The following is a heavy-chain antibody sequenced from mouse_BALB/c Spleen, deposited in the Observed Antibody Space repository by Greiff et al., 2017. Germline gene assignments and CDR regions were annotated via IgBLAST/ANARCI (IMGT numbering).Heavy chain of an antibody. Sequence: LQQPGAELVKPGASVKMSCKASGYTFTSYNMHWVKQTPGQGLEWIGAIYPGNGDTSYNQKFKGKATLTADKSSSTAYMQLSSLTSEDSAVYYCARGNYGYDPDAMDYWGQGTSVTVSS. V-gene: IGHV1-12*01. CDR3: ARGNYGYDPDAMDY. D-gene: IGHD2-2*01. CDR2: IYPGNGDT. J-gene: IGHJ4*01. CDR1: GYTFTSYN.